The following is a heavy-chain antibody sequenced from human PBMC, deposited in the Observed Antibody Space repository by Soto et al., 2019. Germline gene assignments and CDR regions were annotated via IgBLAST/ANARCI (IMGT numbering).Heavy chain of an antibody. CDR2: IYWDDDK. V-gene: IGHV2-5*02. D-gene: IGHD6-19*01. CDR3: ARRRGGFGGGWTTPYFDY. CDR1: GFSLNTGGVG. Sequence: QITLKESGPTVVKPTQTLTLTCSLSGFSLNTGGVGVGWIRQPPGKALEWLAVIYWDDDKSWNPSLRDRLTINRDASDDQVVLTDTDMDPVDTGTYYCARRRGGFGGGWTTPYFDYWGQGTLVTVSS. J-gene: IGHJ4*02.